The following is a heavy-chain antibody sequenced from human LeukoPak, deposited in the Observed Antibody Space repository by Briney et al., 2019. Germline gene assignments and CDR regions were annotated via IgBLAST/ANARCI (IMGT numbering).Heavy chain of an antibody. CDR3: ARDQYGDYSLDY. J-gene: IGHJ4*02. CDR1: GFTFTTYS. Sequence: GGSLRLSCAASGFTFTTYSMTWVRQAPGKGLEWVSSISSSGTYTYYADSLKGRFTISKDNGKSSLFLQMNSLRAEDTAIYYCARDQYGDYSLDYWGQGTLVTVSS. D-gene: IGHD4-17*01. V-gene: IGHV3-21*01. CDR2: ISSSGTYT.